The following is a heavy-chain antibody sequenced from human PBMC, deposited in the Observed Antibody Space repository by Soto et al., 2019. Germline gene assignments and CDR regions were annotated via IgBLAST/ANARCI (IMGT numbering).Heavy chain of an antibody. CDR3: ARDGSHWLLFDY. D-gene: IGHD1-1*01. CDR1: GDTFTGYY. Sequence: ASVKVSCKASGDTFTGYYMRWVRQAPGQGLEWMGGVNPNSGATNFAQKFQGRVTMTGDESISTAYMELSRLRSDDTAVYYCARDGSHWLLFDYWGQGTLVTVSS. J-gene: IGHJ4*02. CDR2: VNPNSGAT. V-gene: IGHV1-2*02.